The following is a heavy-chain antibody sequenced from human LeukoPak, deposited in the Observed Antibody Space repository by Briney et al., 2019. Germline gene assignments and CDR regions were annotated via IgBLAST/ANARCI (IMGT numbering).Heavy chain of an antibody. CDR1: GFTFSNYA. Sequence: PGGSLRLSRAASGFTFSNYAMSWVRQAPGKGLEWVSAISASGSNTYYADSVKGRFTISRDNSKNTLYLQMNSLRAEGTAVYYCAKGQSGWSRGDFDFWGQGALVTVSS. CDR3: AKGQSGWSRGDFDF. CDR2: ISASGSNT. J-gene: IGHJ4*02. D-gene: IGHD6-19*01. V-gene: IGHV3-23*01.